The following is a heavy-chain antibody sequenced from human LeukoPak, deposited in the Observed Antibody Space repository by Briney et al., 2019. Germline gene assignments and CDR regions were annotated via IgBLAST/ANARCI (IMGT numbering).Heavy chain of an antibody. CDR3: ARHRAYSSSSPFDY. D-gene: IGHD6-6*01. CDR2: IYYTGST. CDR1: GGSISSLY. J-gene: IGHJ4*02. V-gene: IGHV4-59*08. Sequence: SETLSLTCSVSGGSISSLYWSWIRQPPGKGLEWSGYIYYTGSTNYNPSLKSRVTMFVDMSKNQFSLRLSSVTAADTAVYYCARHRAYSSSSPFDYWGQGALVTVSS.